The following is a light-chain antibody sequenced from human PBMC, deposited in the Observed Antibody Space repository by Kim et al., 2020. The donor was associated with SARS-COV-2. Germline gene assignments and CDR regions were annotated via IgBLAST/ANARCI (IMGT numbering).Light chain of an antibody. CDR3: QRYHDHRT. CDR1: QSISTR. V-gene: IGKV1-5*01. J-gene: IGKJ1*01. Sequence: DIQMTQSPPTLSASVGDRLTITCRASQSISTRLAWYQQKPGKAPKLLIFDASALQSGVPPHFGGSGSGTEFTLTISSLQPDDFATYSGQRYHDHRTFGQGTKV. CDR2: DAS.